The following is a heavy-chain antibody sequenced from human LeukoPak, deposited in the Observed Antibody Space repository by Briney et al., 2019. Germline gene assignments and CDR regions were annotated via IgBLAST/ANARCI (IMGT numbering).Heavy chain of an antibody. D-gene: IGHD4-17*01. CDR1: GFTFSSYA. CDR2: ISYDGSNK. CDR3: ASDGDYYFDY. V-gene: IGHV3-30*04. Sequence: GGSLRLSCAASGFTFSSYAMHWVRQAPGKGLEWVAVISYDGSNKYYADSVKGRFTISRDNSKNTLYLQMNSLRAEDTAVYYCASDGDYYFDYWAKEPWSPSPQ. J-gene: IGHJ4*01.